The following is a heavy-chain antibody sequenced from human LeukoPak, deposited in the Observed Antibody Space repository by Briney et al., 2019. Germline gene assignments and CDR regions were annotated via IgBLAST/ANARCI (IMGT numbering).Heavy chain of an antibody. CDR2: IIPIFGTA. CDR3: ARGSIAARPFDY. V-gene: IGHV1-69*01. D-gene: IGHD6-6*01. Sequence: SSVKVSCKATGGTFSSYAISWVRQAPGQGLEWMGGIIPIFGTANYAQKFQGRVTITADESTSTAYMGLSSLRSEDTAVYYCARGSIAARPFDYWGQGTLVTVSS. J-gene: IGHJ4*02. CDR1: GGTFSSYA.